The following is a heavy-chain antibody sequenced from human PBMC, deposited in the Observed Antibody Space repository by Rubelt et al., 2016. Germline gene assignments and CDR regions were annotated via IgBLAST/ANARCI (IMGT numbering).Heavy chain of an antibody. CDR2: INHSGST. J-gene: IGHJ6*02. V-gene: IGHV4-34*01. CDR1: GGSFSGYY. CDR3: ARGRGRYCSSTSCYYYYGMDV. D-gene: IGHD2-2*01. Sequence: QVQLQQWGAGLLKPSETLSLTCAVYGGSFSGYYWSWIRQPPGKGLEWIGEINHSGSTNYNPSLKSRVTISVDTSKNQFSLKLSSVTAADTAVYYCARGRGRYCSSTSCYYYYGMDVWGQGTTVTVSS.